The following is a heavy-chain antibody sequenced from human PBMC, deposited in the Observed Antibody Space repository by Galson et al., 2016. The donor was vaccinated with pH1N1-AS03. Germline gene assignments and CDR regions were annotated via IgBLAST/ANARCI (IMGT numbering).Heavy chain of an antibody. CDR1: GDSISIGGYS. D-gene: IGHD5-12*01. V-gene: IGHV4-30-2*01. Sequence: CTVSGDSISIGGYSWSWIRQPPGKGLEWIGNIYHSGSTYYSPSLKSRVTISIDRSQNQFSLKLTSVTAAGTAVYYCARGSGGYGLDVWGQGTTVTVSS. CDR3: ARGSGGYGLDV. CDR2: IYHSGST. J-gene: IGHJ6*02.